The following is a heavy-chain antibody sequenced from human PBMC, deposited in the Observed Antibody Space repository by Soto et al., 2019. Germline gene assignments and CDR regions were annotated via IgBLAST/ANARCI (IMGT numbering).Heavy chain of an antibody. CDR3: ARCRYSSGWQHLYYYYGMVV. CDR2: INHSGST. CDR1: GGSFSGYY. D-gene: IGHD6-19*01. J-gene: IGHJ6*02. V-gene: IGHV4-34*01. Sequence: SETLSLTCAVYGGSFSGYYWSWIRQPPGKGLEWIGEINHSGSTNYNPSLKSRVTISVDTSKTQFSLKLSSVTAADTAVYYCARCRYSSGWQHLYYYYGMVVLGQETTVAVSS.